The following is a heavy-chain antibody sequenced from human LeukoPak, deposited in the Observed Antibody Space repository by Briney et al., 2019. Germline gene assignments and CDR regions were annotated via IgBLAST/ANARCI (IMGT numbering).Heavy chain of an antibody. V-gene: IGHV1-69*05. J-gene: IGHJ3*02. CDR2: IIPIFGTA. Sequence: SVKVSCKASGGTFSSYAISWVRQAPGQGLEWMGGIIPIFGTANYAQKFQGRVTITTDESTSTAYMELSSLRSEDTAVYYCARDLAPDMVVAARNAFDIWGQGTMVTVSS. CDR3: ARDLAPDMVVAARNAFDI. D-gene: IGHD2-15*01. CDR1: GGTFSSYA.